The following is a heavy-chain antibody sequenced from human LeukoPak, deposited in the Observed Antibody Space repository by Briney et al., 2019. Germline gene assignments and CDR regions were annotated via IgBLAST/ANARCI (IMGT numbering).Heavy chain of an antibody. V-gene: IGHV3-23*01. CDR2: ISGSGGST. J-gene: IGHJ4*02. Sequence: GGSLRLSCAASGFTFSSYAMSWVRQAPGKGLEWDSAISGSGGSTYYADSVKGRFTISRDNSKNTLYLQMNSLRAEDTAVYYCAKDYGDFPWYFDYWGQGTLVTVSS. CDR1: GFTFSSYA. D-gene: IGHD4-17*01. CDR3: AKDYGDFPWYFDY.